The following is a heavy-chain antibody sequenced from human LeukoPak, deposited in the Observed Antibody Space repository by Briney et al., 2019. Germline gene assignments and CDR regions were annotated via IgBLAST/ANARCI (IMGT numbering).Heavy chain of an antibody. J-gene: IGHJ4*02. D-gene: IGHD3-10*01. V-gene: IGHV3-30*02. CDR2: IRYDESNK. CDR1: GFTFSSYW. CDR3: AKALWSSYYFDY. Sequence: GGSLRLSCVASGFTFSSYWMHWVRQAPGKGLEWVAFIRYDESNKYYADSVKGRFTISRDNSRNTAYLQLNSLRTEDTAVYYCAKALWSSYYFDYWGQGALVTVSS.